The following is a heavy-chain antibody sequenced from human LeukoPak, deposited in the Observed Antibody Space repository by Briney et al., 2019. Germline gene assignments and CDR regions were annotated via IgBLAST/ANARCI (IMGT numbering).Heavy chain of an antibody. CDR3: ARDRLGYYDSSGYYYGRNWFDP. CDR2: IYYSGST. CDR1: GGSISSGGYY. D-gene: IGHD3-22*01. Sequence: SETLSLTCTDSGGSISSGGYYWSWIRQHPGKGLEWIGYIYYSGSTYYNPSLKSRVTISVDTSKNQFSLKLSSVTAADTAVYYCARDRLGYYDSSGYYYGRNWFDPWGQGTLVTVSS. V-gene: IGHV4-31*03. J-gene: IGHJ5*02.